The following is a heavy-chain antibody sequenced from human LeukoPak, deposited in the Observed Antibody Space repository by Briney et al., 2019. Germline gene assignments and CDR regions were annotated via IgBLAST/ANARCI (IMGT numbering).Heavy chain of an antibody. D-gene: IGHD6-13*01. CDR2: IKPDGTTK. CDR3: ARSIPYGTTWYGRSDY. CDR1: GFPFSSYS. V-gene: IGHV3-7*03. J-gene: IGHJ4*02. Sequence: GGSLRLSCAASGFPFSSYSMTWVRQAPGKGLEWVANIKPDGTTKFYVDSVKGRFTISRDNALNSLYLQMNSLRAEDTAIYCCARSIPYGTTWYGRSDYWGQGILVTVSS.